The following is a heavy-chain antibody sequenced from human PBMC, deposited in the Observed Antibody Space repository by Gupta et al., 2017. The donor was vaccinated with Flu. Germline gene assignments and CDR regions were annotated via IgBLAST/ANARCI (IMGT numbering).Heavy chain of an antibody. Sequence: QVQLVESGGGVVQPGRSLRLYCAASGFTFSPFGMHWVRQAPGKGLEWVAVIWYDGSKKYYADSVKGRFTISRDDSKNTLYLQMNSLRAEDTAVYFCARDYLLPPNLKLLADGYSDYWGQGTLVTVSS. CDR1: GFTFSPFG. V-gene: IGHV3-33*01. CDR2: IWYDGSKK. CDR3: ARDYLLPPNLKLLADGYSDY. D-gene: IGHD6-6*01. J-gene: IGHJ4*02.